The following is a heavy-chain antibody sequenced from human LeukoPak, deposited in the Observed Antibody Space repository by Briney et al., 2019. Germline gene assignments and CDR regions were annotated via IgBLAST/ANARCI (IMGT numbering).Heavy chain of an antibody. CDR3: AGVRLGNSGLSEYFEY. Sequence: PSETLSLTCTVSGGSISSYYWSWIRQPPGKGLEWIGYIYYSGSTNYNPSLKSRVTISVDTSKNQFSLKLSSVTAADTAVYYCAGVRLGNSGLSEYFEYWGQGTLVTVSS. CDR1: GGSISSYY. CDR2: IYYSGST. D-gene: IGHD2/OR15-2a*01. V-gene: IGHV4-59*01. J-gene: IGHJ1*01.